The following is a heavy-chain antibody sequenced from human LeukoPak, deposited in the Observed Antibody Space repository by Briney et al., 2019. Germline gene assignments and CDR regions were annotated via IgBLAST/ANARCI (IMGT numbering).Heavy chain of an antibody. Sequence: PGRSLRLSCAASGFTFSSYWMTWVRQAPGKGLEWVANIKQDGSEKYYVDSVKGRFTISRDNAKKSLYLQMNSLRAEDTAVYYCAREWNPKDSSSWFDPWGQGTLVTVSS. CDR1: GFTFSSYW. CDR3: AREWNPKDSSSWFDP. CDR2: IKQDGSEK. V-gene: IGHV3-7*01. J-gene: IGHJ5*02. D-gene: IGHD1-1*01.